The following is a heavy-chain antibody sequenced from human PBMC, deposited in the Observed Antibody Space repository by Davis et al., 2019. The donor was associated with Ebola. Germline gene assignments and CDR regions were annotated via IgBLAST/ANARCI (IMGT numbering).Heavy chain of an antibody. CDR1: GGTFSSYA. J-gene: IGHJ4*02. D-gene: IGHD3-3*01. CDR3: ARREYYDFWSGYSY. CDR2: IIPILGIA. V-gene: IGHV1-69*10. Sequence: SVKVSCKASGGTFSSYAISWVRQAPGQGLEWMGGIIPILGIANYAQKFQGRVTITADKSTSTAYMELSSLRSEDTAVYYCARREYYDFWSGYSYWGQGTLVTVSS.